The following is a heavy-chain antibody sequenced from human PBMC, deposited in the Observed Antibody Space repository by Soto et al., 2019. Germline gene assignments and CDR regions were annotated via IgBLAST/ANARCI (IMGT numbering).Heavy chain of an antibody. CDR2: INAGNGNT. CDR1: GYTFTSYA. V-gene: IGHV1-3*01. Sequence: ASVKVPCKASGYTFTSYAMHWVRQAPGQRLEWMGWINAGNGNTKYSQKFQGRVTITRDTSASTAYMELSSLRSEDTAVYYCARVRLRPTYYYDSSGYYLDYWGQGTLVTVSS. D-gene: IGHD3-22*01. J-gene: IGHJ4*02. CDR3: ARVRLRPTYYYDSSGYYLDY.